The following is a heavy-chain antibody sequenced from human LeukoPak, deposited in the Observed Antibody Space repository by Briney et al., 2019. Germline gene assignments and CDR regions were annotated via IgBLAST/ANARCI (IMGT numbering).Heavy chain of an antibody. CDR2: ISYDGSNK. J-gene: IGHJ6*02. CDR1: GFTFSSYA. V-gene: IGHV3-30-3*01. D-gene: IGHD6-13*01. Sequence: GGSLRLSCAASGFTFSSYAMHWVRQAPGKGLEWVAVISYDGSNKYYADSVKGRFTISRDNSKNTLYLQMNSLRAEDTAVYYCARDRSGIAAAGSPRHYYYYGMDVWGQGTTVTVSS. CDR3: ARDRSGIAAAGSPRHYYYYGMDV.